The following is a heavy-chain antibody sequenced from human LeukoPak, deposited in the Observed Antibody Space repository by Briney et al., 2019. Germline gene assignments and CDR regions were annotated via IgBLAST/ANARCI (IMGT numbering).Heavy chain of an antibody. CDR1: GGAFSSYA. Sequence: GASVKVSCKASGGAFSSYAISWVRQAPGQGLEWMGVIIPIFGTANYAQKFQGRATITTDESTSTAYMELSSLRSEDTAVYYCAREFWFGELLDAFDIWGQGTMVTVSS. D-gene: IGHD3-10*01. J-gene: IGHJ3*02. CDR2: IIPIFGTA. CDR3: AREFWFGELLDAFDI. V-gene: IGHV1-69*05.